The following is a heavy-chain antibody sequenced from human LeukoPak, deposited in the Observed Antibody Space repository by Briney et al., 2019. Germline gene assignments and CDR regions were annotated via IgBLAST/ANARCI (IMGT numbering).Heavy chain of an antibody. CDR3: GRDWKLDY. D-gene: IGHD1-1*01. CDR2: ISGSGGST. Sequence: PGGSLRLSCAASGFTFSSYAMSWVRQAPGKGLEWVSAISGSGGSTYYAASVKGRFTIYRDNSGNTLYLQMNSLRVEDTAIYYCGRDWKLDYWGQGTLVTVSS. CDR1: GFTFSSYA. V-gene: IGHV3-23*01. J-gene: IGHJ4*02.